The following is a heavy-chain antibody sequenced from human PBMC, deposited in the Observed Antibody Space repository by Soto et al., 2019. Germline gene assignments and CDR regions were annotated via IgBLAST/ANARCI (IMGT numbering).Heavy chain of an antibody. Sequence: KLLASVKVSCKASGYTFTSYAMHWVRQAPGQRLEWMGWINAGNGNTKYSQKFQGRVTITRDTSASTAYMELSSLRSEDTAVYYCAAPWEPNGGVYAFESWGQGTMVTVS. CDR1: GYTFTSYA. V-gene: IGHV1-3*01. CDR2: INAGNGNT. CDR3: AAPWEPNGGVYAFES. J-gene: IGHJ3*02. D-gene: IGHD1-26*01.